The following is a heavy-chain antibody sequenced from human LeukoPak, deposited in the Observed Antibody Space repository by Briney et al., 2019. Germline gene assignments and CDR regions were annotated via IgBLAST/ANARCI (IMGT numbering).Heavy chain of an antibody. V-gene: IGHV3-30*14. CDR3: ARDSFHTY. Sequence: PGGSLRLSCAASGFTFSSYAMHWVHQAPGKGLEWVAVISYDGSNKYYADSVKGRFTISRDDSKNTIYLQMNSLRAEDTAIYYCARDSFHTYWGQGTLVTVSS. D-gene: IGHD3-16*02. CDR2: ISYDGSNK. J-gene: IGHJ4*02. CDR1: GFTFSSYA.